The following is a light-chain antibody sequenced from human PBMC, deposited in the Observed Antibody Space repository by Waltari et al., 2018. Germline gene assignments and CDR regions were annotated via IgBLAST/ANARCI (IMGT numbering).Light chain of an antibody. V-gene: IGKV2-28*01. CDR3: MQSVRTPIT. Sequence: EIVMTQSPLALPVTPGEPASISCRSSQSLLYGNGYNYLSWYLQKPGQPPQLLIYFASSRASGVPDRLIGSGSGTDFTLQISRVEAEDVGIYYCMQSVRTPITFGQGTRLEIK. J-gene: IGKJ5*01. CDR2: FAS. CDR1: QSLLYGNGYNY.